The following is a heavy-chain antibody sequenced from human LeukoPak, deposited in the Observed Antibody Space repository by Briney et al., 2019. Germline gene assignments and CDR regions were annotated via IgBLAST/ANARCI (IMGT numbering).Heavy chain of an antibody. D-gene: IGHD3-16*01. V-gene: IGHV3-48*03. Sequence: GGSLRLSCVASRFTFSSTGMNRVRQAPGKGLEWVSYISASDNTMFYADSVKGRFTISRDNAKNSLYLQMNSLRAEDTAVYYCSMINLIFDSWGRGTLVTVSS. J-gene: IGHJ4*02. CDR1: RFTFSSTG. CDR3: SMINLIFDS. CDR2: ISASDNTM.